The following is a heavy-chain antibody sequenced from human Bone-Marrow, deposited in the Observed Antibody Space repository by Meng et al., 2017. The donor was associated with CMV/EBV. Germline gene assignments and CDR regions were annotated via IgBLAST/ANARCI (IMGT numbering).Heavy chain of an antibody. CDR1: GFTFCSYA. V-gene: IGHV3-64*02. CDR3: ARALDILTRYFPYYYYYGMDV. J-gene: IGHJ6*02. D-gene: IGHD3-9*01. CDR2: ISSNGGST. Sequence: GGSLSLSCAASGFTFCSYAMHWDRQAPGKRLEYVSAISSNGGSTYYADSVKGRLTISRDNAKNSQYLQMNRLRAEDTAVYYCARALDILTRYFPYYYYYGMDVWGQGTTVTVSS.